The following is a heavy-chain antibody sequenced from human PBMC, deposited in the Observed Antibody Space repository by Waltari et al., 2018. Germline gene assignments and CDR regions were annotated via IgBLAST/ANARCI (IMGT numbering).Heavy chain of an antibody. J-gene: IGHJ4*02. V-gene: IGHV3-66*02. CDR2: IYSGGST. CDR3: ARDPGIAAAVNFFDY. D-gene: IGHD6-13*01. CDR1: GFTVSSHY. Sequence: EVQLVESGGGLVQPGGSLRLSCAASGFTVSSHYMSRVRMAPGKGLEWVSVIYSGGSTYYADSVKGRFTISRDNSKNTLYLQMNSLRAEDTAVYYCARDPGIAAAVNFFDYWGQGTLVTVSS.